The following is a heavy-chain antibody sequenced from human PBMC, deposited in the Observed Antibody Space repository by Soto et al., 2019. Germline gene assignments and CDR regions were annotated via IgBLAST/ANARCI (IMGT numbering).Heavy chain of an antibody. D-gene: IGHD3-22*01. CDR2: IDPSDSQT. V-gene: IGHV5-10-1*01. Sequence: PGESLKISCKGSGYSFAGYWITWVRQKPEKGLEWMGRIDPSDSQTYYSPSFRGHVTISVTKSITTVFLQWSSLRASDTAMYYCARQIYDSDTGPNFQYYFDSWGQGTLVTVSS. CDR1: GYSFAGYW. CDR3: ARQIYDSDTGPNFQYYFDS. J-gene: IGHJ4*02.